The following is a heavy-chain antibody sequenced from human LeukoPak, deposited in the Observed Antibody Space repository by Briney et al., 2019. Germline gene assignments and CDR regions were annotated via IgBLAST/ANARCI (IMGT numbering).Heavy chain of an antibody. Sequence: PSETLSLTCAVYGGSFSGYYWTWIRQPPGKGLEWIGEIHHSGSTNYNPSLKSRVTISVDTSKNQFSLKLSSVTAADTAVYYCARRANWGGTFDIWGQGTMVTVSS. CDR2: IHHSGST. CDR1: GGSFSGYY. D-gene: IGHD7-27*01. CDR3: ARRANWGGTFDI. V-gene: IGHV4-34*01. J-gene: IGHJ3*02.